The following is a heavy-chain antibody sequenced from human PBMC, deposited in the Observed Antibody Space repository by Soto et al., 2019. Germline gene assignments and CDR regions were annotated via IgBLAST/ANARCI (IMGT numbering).Heavy chain of an antibody. J-gene: IGHJ6*03. CDR3: ARGRDSLGIAAAGGDYYYYMDV. Sequence: ASVKLSCKASGYTFTSYGISWVRQAPGQGLEWMGWISAYNGNTNYAQKLQGRVTMTTDTSTSTAYMELRSLRSDDTAVYYCARGRDSLGIAAAGGDYYYYMDVWGKGTTVTVSS. CDR2: ISAYNGNT. D-gene: IGHD6-13*01. V-gene: IGHV1-18*01. CDR1: GYTFTSYG.